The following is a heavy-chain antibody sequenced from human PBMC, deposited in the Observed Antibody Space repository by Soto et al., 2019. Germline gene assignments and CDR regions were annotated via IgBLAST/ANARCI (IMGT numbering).Heavy chain of an antibody. J-gene: IGHJ6*03. D-gene: IGHD1-26*01. V-gene: IGHV4-31*03. Sequence: QVQLQESGPGLVKPSQTLSLTCIVSGDSISRGGYFWTWIRQHPGKGLEWIGYIYDSGSAFYNPSLKSRVTMSVDTSKNQFSLNLRSVTAADTAVVYCARGILRPKRYMDVWGKGTAVAVSS. CDR3: ARGILRPKRYMDV. CDR1: GDSISRGGYF. CDR2: IYDSGSA.